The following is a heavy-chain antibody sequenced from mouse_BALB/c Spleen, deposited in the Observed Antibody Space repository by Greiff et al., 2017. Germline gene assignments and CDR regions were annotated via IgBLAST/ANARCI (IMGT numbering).Heavy chain of an antibody. CDR1: GFTFSDYY. V-gene: IGHV5-4*02. CDR3: ARDGTATGAMDY. J-gene: IGHJ4*01. Sequence: EVKVVESGGGLVKPGGSLKLSCAASGFTFSDYYMYWVRQTPEKRLEWVATISDGGSYTYYPDSVKGRFTISRDNAKNNLYLQMSSLKSEDTAMYYCARDGTATGAMDYWGQGTSVTVSS. D-gene: IGHD1-2*01. CDR2: ISDGGSYT.